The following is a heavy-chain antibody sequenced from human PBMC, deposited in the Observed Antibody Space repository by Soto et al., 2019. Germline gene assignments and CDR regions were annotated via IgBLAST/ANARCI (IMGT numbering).Heavy chain of an antibody. CDR2: INAGNGNT. Sequence: GASVKVSCKASGYTFTSYAMHWVRQAPGQRLEWMGWINAGNGNTKYSQKFQGRVTITRDTSASTAYMELSSLRSEDTAVYYCARGIEVVPALDYWRQGTLVTVPP. V-gene: IGHV1-3*01. D-gene: IGHD2-21*02. CDR1: GYTFTSYA. CDR3: ARGIEVVPALDY. J-gene: IGHJ4*02.